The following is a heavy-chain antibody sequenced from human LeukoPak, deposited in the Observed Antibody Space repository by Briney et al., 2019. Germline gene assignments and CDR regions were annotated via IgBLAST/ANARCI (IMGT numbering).Heavy chain of an antibody. CDR2: IYNGVPT. D-gene: IGHD6-19*01. J-gene: IGHJ4*02. Sequence: SETLSLICTASGAPISRFYWNWVRQPPGKGLEWIGNIYNGVPTFFNPSLKSRVTLSVETCKRQFSLQLAYVTPADTAVYYCVQTTGWPGFDYWGQGILVTVSS. CDR1: GAPISRFY. V-gene: IGHV4-4*09. CDR3: VQTTGWPGFDY.